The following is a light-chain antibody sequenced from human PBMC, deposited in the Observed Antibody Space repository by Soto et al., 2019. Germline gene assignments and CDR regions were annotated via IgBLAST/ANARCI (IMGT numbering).Light chain of an antibody. V-gene: IGLV4-69*01. CDR2: LNNDGSH. CDR1: SGHSSYA. J-gene: IGLJ2*01. Sequence: QSVLTQSPSASASLGASVKLTCTLSSGHSSYAIAWHQKQPGKGPRYLMDLNNDGSHTKGDGIPDRFSGSSSGADRYLIISSLQSEDGADYYCQTWGTGFQFFGGGPKVTVL. CDR3: QTWGTGFQF.